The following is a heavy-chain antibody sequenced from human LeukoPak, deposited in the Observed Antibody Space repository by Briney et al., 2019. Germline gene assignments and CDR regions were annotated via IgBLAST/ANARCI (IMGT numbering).Heavy chain of an antibody. J-gene: IGHJ3*02. CDR1: GGSITSYY. Sequence: PSETLPLTCTVSGGSITSYYWSWIRQPPGKGLEWIGYIYYSGGTNYNPSLKSRVTISVDTSKNQFSLKLTSVTAADTAVYYCARLVGNYGGNSLAFDIWGQGTMVTVSS. CDR2: IYYSGGT. CDR3: ARLVGNYGGNSLAFDI. V-gene: IGHV4-59*12. D-gene: IGHD4-23*01.